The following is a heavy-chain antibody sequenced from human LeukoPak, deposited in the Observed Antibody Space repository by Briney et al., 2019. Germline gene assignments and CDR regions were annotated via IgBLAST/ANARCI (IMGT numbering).Heavy chain of an antibody. V-gene: IGHV1-46*01. CDR3: ARGGEDIVLMVYAIEPFFDY. Sequence: ASVKVSCKASGYTFTSYYMHWVRQAPGQGLEGMGIINSSGGSTSYAQKFQGRVTMTGDMSTSTVYKELSSLRSEDTAVYYCARGGEDIVLMVYAIEPFFDYWGQGTLVTVSS. CDR1: GYTFTSYY. D-gene: IGHD2-8*01. J-gene: IGHJ4*02. CDR2: INSSGGST.